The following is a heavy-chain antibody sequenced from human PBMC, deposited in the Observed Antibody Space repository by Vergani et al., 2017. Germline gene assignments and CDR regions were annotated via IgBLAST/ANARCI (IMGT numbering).Heavy chain of an antibody. CDR1: GFTFSSYA. D-gene: IGHD4-23*01. CDR3: AKARYPKCKGGNCYSYYYGLDL. V-gene: IGHV3-30-3*01. CDR2: ISYDGSNK. Sequence: QVQLVESGGGVVQPGRSLRLSCAASGFTFSSYAMHWVRQAPGKGLEWVAVISYDGSNKYYADSVKGRFTLSRDNSKNTLYLQMNSLRVEDTAIYYCAKARYPKCKGGNCYSYYYGLDLWGQGATVTVSS. J-gene: IGHJ6*01.